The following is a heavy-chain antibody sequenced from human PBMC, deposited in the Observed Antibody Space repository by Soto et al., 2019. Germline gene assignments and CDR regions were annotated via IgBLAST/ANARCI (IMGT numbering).Heavy chain of an antibody. J-gene: IGHJ4*02. V-gene: IGHV1-2*02. D-gene: IGHD4-17*01. CDR1: GYTFTGFY. CDR3: ARDPVPYGAYSY. CDR2: INPNNGGT. Sequence: ASVKVSCKASGYTFTGFYMHWVRQAPGQGLEWMGWINPNNGGTNYVQKFQDRVTMTRDTSITTAYMELSGLRSDDTAVYYCARDPVPYGAYSYWGQGTLVTVS.